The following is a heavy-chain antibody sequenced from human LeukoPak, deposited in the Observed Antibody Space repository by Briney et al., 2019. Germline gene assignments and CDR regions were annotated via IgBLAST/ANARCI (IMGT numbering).Heavy chain of an antibody. CDR3: ARPPTISTPGSRKFDY. J-gene: IGHJ4*02. CDR1: GYTFASYW. CDR2: INAGDSDT. D-gene: IGHD1-14*01. V-gene: IGHV5-51*01. Sequence: GESLKISCKGSGYTFASYWIAWVRQMPGQGLEWMGIINAGDSDTRYSPSFQGQVLISVEKSINTAYLHWGSLKPSDTALYYCARPPTISTPGSRKFDYWGRGTQVTVSS.